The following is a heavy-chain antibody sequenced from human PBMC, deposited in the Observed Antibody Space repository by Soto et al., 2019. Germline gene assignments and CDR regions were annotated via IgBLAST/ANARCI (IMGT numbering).Heavy chain of an antibody. CDR3: ARAHSCYEPLSMEV. CDR2: ISDTGSG. J-gene: IGHJ6*02. D-gene: IGHD5-12*01. Sequence: QVQLQESGPGLVKPSETLAVTCTVSGGSVSSGSYYWSWIRQPPGKGLEWVGCISDTGSGAYNPPITSRVTISAPPSRRQVSLRLTSVAAADPAVYYCARAHSCYEPLSMEVCGQGTTVTVSS. V-gene: IGHV4-61*01. CDR1: GGSVSSGSYY.